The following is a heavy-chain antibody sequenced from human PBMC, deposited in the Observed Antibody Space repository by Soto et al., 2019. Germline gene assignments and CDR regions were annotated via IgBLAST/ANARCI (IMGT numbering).Heavy chain of an antibody. J-gene: IGHJ4*01. V-gene: IGHV1-18*01. Sequence: ASVKVFCKASGYTFTSFGVHWVRQPPVQDLEWIGWVNTYNGNTKYSQKFQGRVTMTADTSTSTAYMEVRSLRSDDPPIHYRATGAAGIAAYVNWRPGTPVTASS. CDR1: GYTFTSFG. D-gene: IGHD6-13*01. CDR3: ATGAAGIAAYVN. CDR2: VNTYNGNT.